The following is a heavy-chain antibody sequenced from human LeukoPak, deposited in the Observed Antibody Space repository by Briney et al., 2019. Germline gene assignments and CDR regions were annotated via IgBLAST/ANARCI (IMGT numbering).Heavy chain of an antibody. Sequence: PGGSLRLSCAASGFTFSNAWMSWVRQAPGKGLEWVGRIKSKTDGGTTDYAAPVKGRFTISRDDSKNTLYLQMNSLRAEDTAVYYCARDQEDYGDYGGAFDIWGQGTMVTVSS. CDR1: GFTFSNAW. V-gene: IGHV3-15*01. CDR3: ARDQEDYGDYGGAFDI. D-gene: IGHD4-17*01. J-gene: IGHJ3*02. CDR2: IKSKTDGGTT.